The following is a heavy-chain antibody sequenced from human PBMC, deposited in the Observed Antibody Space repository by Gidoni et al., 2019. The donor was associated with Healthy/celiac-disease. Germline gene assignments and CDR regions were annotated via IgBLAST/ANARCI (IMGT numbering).Heavy chain of an antibody. Sequence: EVQLVESGGGLVKPGRSLRLSCTASGFTFGDYAMSWFRQAPGKGLEWVGFIRSKAYGGTTEYAASVKGRFTISRDDSKSIAYLQMNSLKTEDTAVYYCTRDFVVVTAISPRHDAFDIWGQGTMVTVSS. J-gene: IGHJ3*02. CDR1: GFTFGDYA. V-gene: IGHV3-49*05. CDR2: IRSKAYGGTT. CDR3: TRDFVVVTAISPRHDAFDI. D-gene: IGHD2-21*02.